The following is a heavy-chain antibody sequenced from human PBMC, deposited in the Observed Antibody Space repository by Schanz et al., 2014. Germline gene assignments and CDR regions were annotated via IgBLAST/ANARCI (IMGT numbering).Heavy chain of an antibody. V-gene: IGHV3-33*01. D-gene: IGHD5-12*01. CDR3: ARDEGRDGYNLAFDV. J-gene: IGHJ3*01. CDR2: IWYDGNNK. CDR1: GFTFSSYG. Sequence: QVQLVESGGDVVQPGRSLRLSCAASGFTFSSYGMHWVRQAPGKGLEWVAVIWYDGNNKYYADSVKGRFTISRDNSKNTLFLQMNSLRAEDTAVYFCARDEGRDGYNLAFDVWGQGTLVTVSS.